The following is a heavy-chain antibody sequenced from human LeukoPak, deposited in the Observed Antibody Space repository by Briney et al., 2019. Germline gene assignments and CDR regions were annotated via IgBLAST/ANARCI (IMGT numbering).Heavy chain of an antibody. J-gene: IGHJ4*02. CDR3: ARLGSEVYFDY. Sequence: PSETLSLTCTVSGGSISSGDYYWSWIRQPPGKGLEWIGYIYYSGSTYYNPSLKSRVTISVDTSKNQFSLKLSSVTAADTAVYYCARLGSEVYFDYWGQGTLVTVSS. D-gene: IGHD3-16*01. V-gene: IGHV4-30-4*08. CDR2: IYYSGST. CDR1: GGSISSGDYY.